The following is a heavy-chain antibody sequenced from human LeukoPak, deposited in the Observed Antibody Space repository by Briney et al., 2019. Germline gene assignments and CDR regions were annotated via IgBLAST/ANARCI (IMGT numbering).Heavy chain of an antibody. Sequence: ASVKVSCKASGYTFTGYYMHWVRQAPGQGLEWMGWINPNSGGTNYAQKFQGRVTMTRDTSISTAYMELSRLRSDDTAVYYCARGVVAATFYYYMNVWGKGTTVTVSS. CDR2: INPNSGGT. D-gene: IGHD2-15*01. J-gene: IGHJ6*03. CDR1: GYTFTGYY. V-gene: IGHV1-2*02. CDR3: ARGVVAATFYYYMNV.